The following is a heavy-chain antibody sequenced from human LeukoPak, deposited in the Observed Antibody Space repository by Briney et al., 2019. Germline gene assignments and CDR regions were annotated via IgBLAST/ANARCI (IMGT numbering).Heavy chain of an antibody. Sequence: ASVKVSCKASGYTLNAYFMHWVRQAPGQGLEWMGWINPNSGDTNYAQKFQGRVTVTTDTSINTVYMEVSRLKSDDTAVYYCARDFWSGSHNWFDPWGQGTLVTVSS. CDR3: ARDFWSGSHNWFDP. CDR1: GYTLNAYF. J-gene: IGHJ5*02. V-gene: IGHV1-2*02. D-gene: IGHD3-3*01. CDR2: INPNSGDT.